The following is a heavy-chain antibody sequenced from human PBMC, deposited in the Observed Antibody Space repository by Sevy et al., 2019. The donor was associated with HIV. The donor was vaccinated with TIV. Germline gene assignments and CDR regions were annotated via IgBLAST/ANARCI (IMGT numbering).Heavy chain of an antibody. CDR3: ARDGNYYDSSGYPYYFDY. V-gene: IGHV3-33*01. CDR2: IWYDGSNK. Sequence: GESLKISCAASGFTFSSYGMHWVRQAPGKGLEWVAVIWYDGSNKYYADSVKGRFTISRDNSKNTLYLQMNSLRAEDTAVYYCARDGNYYDSSGYPYYFDYWGQGTLVTVSS. CDR1: GFTFSSYG. J-gene: IGHJ4*02. D-gene: IGHD3-22*01.